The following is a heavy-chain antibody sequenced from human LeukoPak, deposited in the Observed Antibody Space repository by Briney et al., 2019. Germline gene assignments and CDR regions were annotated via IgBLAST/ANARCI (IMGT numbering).Heavy chain of an antibody. CDR2: IYTSGST. D-gene: IGHD3-16*01. J-gene: IGHJ4*02. Sequence: SETLSLTCTVSGDSISSYYWSWIRQPAGKGLEWIGRIYTSGSTNYNPSLRSRVTMSVDKSTNQFSLKLASVTAADTAVYYCARGGSYVYFDYWGQGTLVTVTS. CDR3: ARGGSYVYFDY. CDR1: GDSISSYY. V-gene: IGHV4-4*07.